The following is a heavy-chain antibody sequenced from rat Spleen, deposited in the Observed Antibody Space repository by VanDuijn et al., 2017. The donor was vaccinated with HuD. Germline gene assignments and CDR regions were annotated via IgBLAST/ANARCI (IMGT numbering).Heavy chain of an antibody. D-gene: IGHD1-6*01. V-gene: IGHV2-63*01. CDR2: MRYNGDT. Sequence: QVQLKESGPGLVQPSQTLSLTCTVSGFSLTSYSVQWVRQPPGKGLEWMGRMRYNGDTSFNSGLRSRLSISRDTSENQVFLKMNSLQTEDTATYYCARDAGILRYWGQGVMVTVSS. CDR3: ARDAGILRY. CDR1: GFSLTSYS. J-gene: IGHJ2*01.